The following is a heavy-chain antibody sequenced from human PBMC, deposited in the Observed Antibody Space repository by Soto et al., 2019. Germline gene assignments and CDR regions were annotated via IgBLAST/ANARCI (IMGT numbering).Heavy chain of an antibody. Sequence: SETLSLTCTVSGGSISSYYWSWIRQPPGKGLEWIGFIYYSGSTNYNPSLKSRVTISIDTSKNQFSLKLSSVTAADTAVYFCARDPSGWAGYFDYWGQGTLVTVSS. CDR1: GGSISSYY. CDR2: IYYSGST. CDR3: ARDPSGWAGYFDY. V-gene: IGHV4-59*01. D-gene: IGHD6-19*01. J-gene: IGHJ4*02.